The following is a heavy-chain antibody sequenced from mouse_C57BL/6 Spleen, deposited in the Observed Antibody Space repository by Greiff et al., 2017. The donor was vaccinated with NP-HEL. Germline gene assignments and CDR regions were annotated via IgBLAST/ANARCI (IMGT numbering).Heavy chain of an antibody. D-gene: IGHD1-1*01. CDR1: GYTFTDYY. V-gene: IGHV1-26*01. CDR2: INPNNGGT. J-gene: IGHJ3*01. Sequence: EVQLQQSGPELVKPGASVKISCKASGYTFTDYYINWVKQSHGKSLEWIGDINPNNGGTSYNQKFKGKATLTVDKSSSTAYMELRSLTSEDSAVYYCARGGVYYYGSSLGFAYWGQGTLVTVSA. CDR3: ARGGVYYYGSSLGFAY.